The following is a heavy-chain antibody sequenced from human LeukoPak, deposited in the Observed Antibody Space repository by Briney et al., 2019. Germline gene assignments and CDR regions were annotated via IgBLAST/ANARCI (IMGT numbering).Heavy chain of an antibody. J-gene: IGHJ4*01. V-gene: IGHV3-23*01. D-gene: IGHD6-19*01. CDR1: GFTFDNYA. CDR3: AKGIYSSGWSYFDY. CDR2: LSGSGVST. Sequence: GGSLRLSCAASGFTFDNYAMTWVRQAPGKGLEWVSGLSGSGVSTHYADSVKGRFTISRDNSKNTLYLQMNSLRAEDTAVYYCAKGIYSSGWSYFDYWGHGTLVTVSS.